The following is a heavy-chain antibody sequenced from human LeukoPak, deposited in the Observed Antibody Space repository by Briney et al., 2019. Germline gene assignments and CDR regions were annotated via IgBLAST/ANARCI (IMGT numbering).Heavy chain of an antibody. Sequence: GGSLRLSCAASGFTFSSYEMNWVRQAPGKGLEWVSYISSSGSTIYYADSVKGRFTISRDNAKNSLYLQMNSLRAEDTAVYYCARGVYNYGSGSYSFDYWGQGTLVTVSS. CDR2: ISSSGSTI. J-gene: IGHJ4*02. D-gene: IGHD3-10*01. CDR1: GFTFSSYE. CDR3: ARGVYNYGSGSYSFDY. V-gene: IGHV3-48*03.